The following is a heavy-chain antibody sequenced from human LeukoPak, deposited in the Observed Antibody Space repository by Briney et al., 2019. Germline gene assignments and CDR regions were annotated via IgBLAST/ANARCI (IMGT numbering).Heavy chain of an antibody. J-gene: IGHJ5*02. V-gene: IGHV4-34*01. CDR3: ARGDREYDILTGYYPLNWFDP. Sequence: SETLSLTCAVYGGSFSGYYWSWIRQPPGKGLEWIGEINHSGSTNYNPSLKSRVTISVDTSKNQLSLKLTSVTAADTAVYYCARGDREYDILTGYYPLNWFDPWGQGTLVIVSS. CDR1: GGSFSGYY. D-gene: IGHD3-9*01. CDR2: INHSGST.